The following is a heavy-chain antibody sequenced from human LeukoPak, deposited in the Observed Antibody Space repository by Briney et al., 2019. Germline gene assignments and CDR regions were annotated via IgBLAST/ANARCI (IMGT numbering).Heavy chain of an antibody. CDR3: ARELAGVDY. D-gene: IGHD6-19*01. CDR2: INPSDGST. Sequence: ASVKVSCKASGYTFTNYYMHWVRQAPGQGLEWMGIINPSDGSTRYAQKFQGRVTMTRDTSTSTVYMEVRSLRSEDTAVGYCARELAGVDYWGQGTLVTVSS. CDR1: GYTFTNYY. J-gene: IGHJ4*02. V-gene: IGHV1-46*01.